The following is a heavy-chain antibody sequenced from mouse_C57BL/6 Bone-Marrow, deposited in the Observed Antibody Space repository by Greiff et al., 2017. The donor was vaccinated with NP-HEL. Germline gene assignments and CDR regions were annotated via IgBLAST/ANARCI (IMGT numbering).Heavy chain of an antibody. Sequence: VHVKQSGPVLVKPGASVKMSCKASGYTFTDYYMNWVKQSHGKSLEWIGVINPYNGGTSYNQKFKGKATLTVDKSSSTAYMELNSLTSEDSAVYYCASPFAYWGQGTLVTVSA. CDR1: GYTFTDYY. J-gene: IGHJ3*01. V-gene: IGHV1-19*01. CDR2: INPYNGGT. CDR3: ASPFAY.